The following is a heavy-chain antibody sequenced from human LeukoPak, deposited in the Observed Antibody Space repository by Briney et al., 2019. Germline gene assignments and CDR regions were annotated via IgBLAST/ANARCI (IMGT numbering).Heavy chain of an antibody. J-gene: IGHJ4*02. CDR3: ARDAMAARADFDY. CDR1: GFTFSSYW. CDR2: INSDGSST. Sequence: GGSLRLSCAASGFTFSSYWMHWVRQAPGKGLAWVSRINSDGSSTSYADSVKGRFTISRDNAKNTLYLQMNSLRAEDTAVYYCARDAMAARADFDYWGQGTLVTVSS. V-gene: IGHV3-74*01. D-gene: IGHD6-6*01.